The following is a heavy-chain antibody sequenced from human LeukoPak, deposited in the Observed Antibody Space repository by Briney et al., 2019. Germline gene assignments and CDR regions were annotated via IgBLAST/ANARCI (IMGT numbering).Heavy chain of an antibody. Sequence: PSETLSLTCTVSGGSISSYYWSWIRQPAGKGLEWIGRIYNSGSTTYNPSLKSRVTMSVDTSKNQFSLKLSSVTAADTAVYYCAREARGGIAAAGSFVDYWGQGTLVTVSS. J-gene: IGHJ4*02. CDR2: IYNSGST. CDR3: AREARGGIAAAGSFVDY. CDR1: GGSISSYY. V-gene: IGHV4-4*07. D-gene: IGHD6-13*01.